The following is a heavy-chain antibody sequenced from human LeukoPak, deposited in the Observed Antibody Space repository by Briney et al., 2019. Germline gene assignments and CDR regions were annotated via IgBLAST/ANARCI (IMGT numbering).Heavy chain of an antibody. CDR2: INHCGST. D-gene: IGHD3-22*01. V-gene: IGHV4-34*01. Sequence: SETLSLTCAVYGGSFSGYYWSWIRQPPGKGLEWIGEINHCGSTNYNPSLKSRVTISVDTSKNQFSLKLSSVTAADTAVYYCASDHDSSGYYLGWGQGTLVTVSS. J-gene: IGHJ4*02. CDR1: GGSFSGYY. CDR3: ASDHDSSGYYLG.